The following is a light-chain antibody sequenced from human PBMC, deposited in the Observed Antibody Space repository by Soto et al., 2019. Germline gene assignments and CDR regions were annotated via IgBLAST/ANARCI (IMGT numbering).Light chain of an antibody. Sequence: QSVLTQPASVSGSPGQSITISCTGTSSDVGGYKYVSWYQQHPGKAPKLMIYEVSHRPSGVSDRFSGSKSGNTASLTISGLQAEDEADYYCSSYTSSSTSYVFGTGTKVTVL. J-gene: IGLJ1*01. CDR1: SSDVGGYKY. V-gene: IGLV2-14*01. CDR3: SSYTSSSTSYV. CDR2: EVS.